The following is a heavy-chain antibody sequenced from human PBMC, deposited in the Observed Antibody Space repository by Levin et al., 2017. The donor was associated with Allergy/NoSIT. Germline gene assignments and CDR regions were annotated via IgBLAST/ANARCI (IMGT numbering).Heavy chain of an antibody. CDR3: AREGYCSSSNCYVWLDH. CDR1: GYTFSDHY. CDR2: INPNSGGM. D-gene: IGHD2-2*01. V-gene: IGHV1-2*02. Sequence: ASVKVSCKTSGYTFSDHYIHWVRQAPGQGLEWMGWINPNSGGMDFAQKFQGRVTMTRDASITTAYMELSRLKSDDTAVYYCAREGYCSSSNCYVWLDHWGPGAQVTVSS. J-gene: IGHJ4*02.